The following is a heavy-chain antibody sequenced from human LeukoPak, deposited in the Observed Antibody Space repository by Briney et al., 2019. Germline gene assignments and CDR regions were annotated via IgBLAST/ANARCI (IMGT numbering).Heavy chain of an antibody. D-gene: IGHD3-22*01. Sequence: GASVKVSCKASGYTFTSYYMHWVRQAPGQGLEWMGIINPSGGSTSYAQKFQGRVTMTRDTSTSTVYMELSSLRSEDTAVYYCARPTYYYDSSGYYESYYFDYWGQGTLVTV. J-gene: IGHJ4*02. V-gene: IGHV1-46*01. CDR1: GYTFTSYY. CDR2: INPSGGST. CDR3: ARPTYYYDSSGYYESYYFDY.